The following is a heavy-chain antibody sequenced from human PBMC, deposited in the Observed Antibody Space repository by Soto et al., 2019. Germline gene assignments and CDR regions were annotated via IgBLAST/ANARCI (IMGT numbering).Heavy chain of an antibody. J-gene: IGHJ6*02. V-gene: IGHV1-69*01. D-gene: IGHD2-2*01. Sequence: QVQLVQSGAEVKKPGSSVKVSCKASGGTFSSYAISWVRQAPGQGLEWMGGTIPISGTANYAQKFQGRVTLTADESTSTVYMELSSLRSEDTAVYFCARSQGSSTSLEIYYYYYYGMDVWGQGTTVTVSS. CDR1: GGTFSSYA. CDR2: TIPISGTA. CDR3: ARSQGSSTSLEIYYYYYYGMDV.